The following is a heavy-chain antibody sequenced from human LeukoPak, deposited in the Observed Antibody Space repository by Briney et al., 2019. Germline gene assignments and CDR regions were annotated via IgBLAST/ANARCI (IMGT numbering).Heavy chain of an antibody. Sequence: PGGSLRLSCAASGFSFGSSVMSWVRQAPGKGLGWVSAITADGGGTNHADPVKGRFTISRDNSKSTLYLQMNSLRAEDTAVYYCVKEDHYGDYVQIDHWGQGTLVTVSS. CDR1: GFSFGSSV. D-gene: IGHD4-17*01. J-gene: IGHJ4*02. CDR3: VKEDHYGDYVQIDH. V-gene: IGHV3-23*01. CDR2: ITADGGGT.